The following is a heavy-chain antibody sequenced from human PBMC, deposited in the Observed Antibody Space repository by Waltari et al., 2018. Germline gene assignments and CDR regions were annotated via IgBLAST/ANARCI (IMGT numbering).Heavy chain of an antibody. CDR1: GGSISSYC. J-gene: IGHJ4*02. D-gene: IGHD6-6*01. CDR3: ARDGGSSSPYRYYFDY. CDR2: LCYSESTNYNPYSGNT. V-gene: IGHV4-59*01. Sequence: QVQLQESGPGLVKPSETLSLTCTVSGGSISSYCWNWIRQPPGKGLEWIGCLCYSESTNYNPYSGNTNYNPSLKRRVTLSVDTSKKQFSLKLNSVTAADTAVYYCARDGGSSSPYRYYFDYWGQGTLVTVSS.